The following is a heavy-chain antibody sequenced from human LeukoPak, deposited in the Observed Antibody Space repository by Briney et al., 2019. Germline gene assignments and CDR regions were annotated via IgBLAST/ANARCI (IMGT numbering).Heavy chain of an antibody. CDR3: AREGLLYYTIFGVVTPYYYYMDD. V-gene: IGHV1-18*01. CDR2: ISAYNGNT. CDR1: GYTFTSYG. D-gene: IGHD3-3*01. J-gene: IGHJ6*03. Sequence: ASVKVSCKASGYTFTSYGISWVRQAPGQGLEWMGWISAYNGNTNYAQKLQGRVTMTTDTSTSTAYMEPRSLRSDDTAVYYCAREGLLYYTIFGVVTPYYYYMDDWGKGTTVTVSS.